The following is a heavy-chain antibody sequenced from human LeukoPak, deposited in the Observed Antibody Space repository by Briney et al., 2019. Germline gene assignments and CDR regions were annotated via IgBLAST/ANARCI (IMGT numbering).Heavy chain of an antibody. J-gene: IGHJ4*02. CDR1: GYTFTSYD. V-gene: IGHV1-8*01. CDR3: ASLYDIVGTTVDY. Sequence: ASVNVSCKASGYTFTSYDINWVRQATGQGLEWMGWMNPNSGNTGYAQKFQGRVTMTRNTSISTAYMGLSSLRSDDTAVYYCASLYDIVGTTVDYWGQGTLVTVSS. CDR2: MNPNSGNT. D-gene: IGHD1-26*01.